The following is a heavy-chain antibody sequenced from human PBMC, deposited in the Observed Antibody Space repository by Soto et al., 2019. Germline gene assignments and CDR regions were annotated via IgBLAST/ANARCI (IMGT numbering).Heavy chain of an antibody. Sequence: GGSLRLSCAASGFTFSSYAMSWVRQAPGKGLEWVSAISGSGGSTYYADSVKGRFTISRDNSKNTLYLQMNSLRAEDTAVYYCAKDFPSGSSSGWYMFLGFDYWGQGTLVTVSS. D-gene: IGHD6-19*01. CDR2: ISGSGGST. V-gene: IGHV3-23*01. J-gene: IGHJ4*02. CDR1: GFTFSSYA. CDR3: AKDFPSGSSSGWYMFLGFDY.